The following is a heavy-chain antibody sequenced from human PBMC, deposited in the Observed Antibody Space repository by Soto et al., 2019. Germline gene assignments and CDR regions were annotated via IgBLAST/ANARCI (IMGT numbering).Heavy chain of an antibody. CDR3: ARHVGSGSYAAWYFDI. J-gene: IGHJ2*01. CDR1: GGSINSNNYY. Sequence: SETLSLTCSVSGGSINSNNYYWGWIRQPPGKGLEWIGSIYYSGYTYYNPSLKSRITTSLDTSKNQVSLKLSSVTAADTAVYYCARHVGSGSYAAWYFDIWGRGTLVTVSS. D-gene: IGHD3-10*01. CDR2: IYYSGYT. V-gene: IGHV4-39*01.